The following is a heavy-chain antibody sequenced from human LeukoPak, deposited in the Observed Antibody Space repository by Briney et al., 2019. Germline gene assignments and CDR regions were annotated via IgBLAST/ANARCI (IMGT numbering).Heavy chain of an antibody. CDR3: ARLGGEVVRGVRVWFDP. CDR2: IYHSGST. J-gene: IGHJ5*02. D-gene: IGHD3-10*01. Sequence: SETLSLTCAVSGGSISSGGYSWSWIRQPPGKGLEWIGYIYHSGSTYYNPSLKSRVTISVDRSKNQFSLKLSSVTAADTAVYYCARLGGEVVRGVRVWFDPWGQGTLVTVSS. V-gene: IGHV4-30-2*01. CDR1: GGSISSGGYS.